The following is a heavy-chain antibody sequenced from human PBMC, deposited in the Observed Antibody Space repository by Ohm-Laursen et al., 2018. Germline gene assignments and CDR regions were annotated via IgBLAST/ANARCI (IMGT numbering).Heavy chain of an antibody. CDR3: TKDPNQWLVSIDY. Sequence: SLRLSCSASGFTFSTYAMSWVRQAPGKGLEWVSLIGGGGSSTYYVDSVKGRFTISRDNSKNTLYLQMNSLRADDTALYYCTKDPNQWLVSIDYWGQGTLVTVSS. V-gene: IGHV3-23*01. D-gene: IGHD6-19*01. CDR1: GFTFSTYA. CDR2: IGGGGSST. J-gene: IGHJ4*01.